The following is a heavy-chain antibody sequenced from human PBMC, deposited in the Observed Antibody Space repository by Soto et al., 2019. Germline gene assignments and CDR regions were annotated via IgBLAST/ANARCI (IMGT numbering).Heavy chain of an antibody. CDR3: ARGPSSAGLGNWFDP. Sequence: GASVKVSCKASGYTFTSHGISWVRQAPGQGLEWMGWISAYNGNTNYAQKLQGRVTMTTDTSTSTAYMELRSLRSDDTAVYYCARGPSSAGLGNWFDPWGQGTLVTVSS. D-gene: IGHD6-13*01. V-gene: IGHV1-18*01. CDR2: ISAYNGNT. J-gene: IGHJ5*02. CDR1: GYTFTSHG.